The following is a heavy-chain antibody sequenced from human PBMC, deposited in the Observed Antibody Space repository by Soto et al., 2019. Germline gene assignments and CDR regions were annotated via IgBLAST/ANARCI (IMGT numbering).Heavy chain of an antibody. CDR1: GYTFTSYA. D-gene: IGHD6-13*01. J-gene: IGHJ4*02. CDR3: ARAPSWYNFDY. CDR2: INAGNGNT. V-gene: IGHV1-3*01. Sequence: ASVKVSRKASGYTFTSYAMHWVRQAPGQRLEWMGWINAGNGNTKYSQKFQGRVTITRDTSASTAYMELSSLRSEDTAVYYCARAPSWYNFDYWGQGTLVTVSS.